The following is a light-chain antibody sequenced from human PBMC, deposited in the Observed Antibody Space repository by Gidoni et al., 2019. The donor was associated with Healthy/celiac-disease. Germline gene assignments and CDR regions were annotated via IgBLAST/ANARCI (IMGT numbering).Light chain of an antibody. V-gene: IGKV3-20*01. CDR2: GAS. J-gene: IGKJ5*01. CDR3: QQYGSSPPIT. CDR1: QSVSSSY. Sequence: EIVLTQSPGTLSLSPGERATLSCRASQSVSSSYLAWYQQKPGQAPRLLIYGASSMATGIPDRFSGSGSGTDFTLTISRLEPEDFAVYYCQQYGSSPPITFXQXTRLEIK.